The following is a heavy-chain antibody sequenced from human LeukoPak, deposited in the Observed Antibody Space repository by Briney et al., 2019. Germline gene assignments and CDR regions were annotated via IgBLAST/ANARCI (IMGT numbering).Heavy chain of an antibody. D-gene: IGHD4-11*01. J-gene: IGHJ4*02. V-gene: IGHV4-38-2*02. CDR1: GYSISSGYQ. CDR2: INYSGST. Sequence: SETLSLTCTVSGYSISSGYQWGWIRQSPGKGLEWLGSINYSGSTYDNRSLKSRVTLSIDTSKNQFSLNVRAVTAADTAVYYCARSELNDYSRYWGQGILVIVSP. CDR3: ARSELNDYSRY.